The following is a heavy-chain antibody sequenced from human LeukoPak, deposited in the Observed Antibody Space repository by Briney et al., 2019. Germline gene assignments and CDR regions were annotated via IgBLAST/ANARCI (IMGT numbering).Heavy chain of an antibody. CDR2: IKGDGSEK. CDR3: ARDLLNGFLWSGGAFDA. Sequence: QPGGSLGLSCAASGFTFSNYWLSWVRQAPGKGLEWVANIKGDGSEKYYLDSVKGRVTISRDNAKNSLYLQMNSLRAEDTSVYYCARDLLNGFLWSGGAFDAWGQGTLVTVSS. CDR1: GFTFSNYW. J-gene: IGHJ3*01. D-gene: IGHD3-3*01. V-gene: IGHV3-7*01.